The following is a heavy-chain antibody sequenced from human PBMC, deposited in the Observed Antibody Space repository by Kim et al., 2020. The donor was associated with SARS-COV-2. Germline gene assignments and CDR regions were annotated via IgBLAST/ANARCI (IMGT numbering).Heavy chain of an antibody. J-gene: IGHJ4*02. D-gene: IGHD3-22*01. Sequence: GGSLRLSCAVSGFTFSDYYMAWIRLAPGKGLEWISYISNSGRSTFYADSVKGRFTISRDNAKNSLSLQMNSLRAEDTAVYYCASRYYDSSGYNYWGQGTLVTVSS. CDR1: GFTFSDYY. CDR2: ISNSGRST. CDR3: ASRYYDSSGYNY. V-gene: IGHV3-11*01.